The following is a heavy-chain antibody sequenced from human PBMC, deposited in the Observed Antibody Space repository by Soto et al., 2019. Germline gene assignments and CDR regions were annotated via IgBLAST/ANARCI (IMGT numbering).Heavy chain of an antibody. CDR3: ARVWLAVDF. Sequence: PGGSLRLSCTASGFTFSTHTMTWVRQAPGKGLEWVSSITSSSSYMYYADSVKGRFTISRDNAKNSLDLHMTSLRADDTAVYWCARVWLAVDFWGRGTLVTVSS. CDR2: ITSSSSYM. V-gene: IGHV3-21*01. CDR1: GFTFSTHT. D-gene: IGHD3-16*01. J-gene: IGHJ4*02.